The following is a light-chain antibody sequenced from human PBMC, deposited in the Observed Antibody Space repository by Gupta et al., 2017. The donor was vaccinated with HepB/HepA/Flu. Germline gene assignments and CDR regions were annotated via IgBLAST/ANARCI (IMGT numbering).Light chain of an antibody. Sequence: EIVMTQSPDTVSVSPGGKAILSCRASQNVNNKVSWYQQTPCRTTRLLIYGATTRASNTPSMCSGSGAATEFTLTSSGLHAEDVAFYCRQQYNESWTFGQGTKVEIK. V-gene: IGKV3D-15*01. CDR2: GAT. CDR3: QQYNESWT. CDR1: QNVNNK. J-gene: IGKJ1*01.